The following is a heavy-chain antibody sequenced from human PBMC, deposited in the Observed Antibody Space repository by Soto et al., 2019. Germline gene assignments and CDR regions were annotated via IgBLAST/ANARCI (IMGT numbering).Heavy chain of an antibody. CDR1: GQSFSGHS. CDR3: ARGSGIVAIPGELEDVKYDY. D-gene: IGHD1-1*01. J-gene: IGHJ4*02. Sequence: QVQLQQWGAGLVKPSETLSLSCAVYGQSFSGHSWAWIRQPPGKGLEWMGEINESGSTYYNPSLKSRFTISTDTSKNQFSLKLSSVSAADTAAYFCARGSGIVAIPGELEDVKYDYWGQGTLVNVSS. CDR2: INESGST. V-gene: IGHV4-34*01.